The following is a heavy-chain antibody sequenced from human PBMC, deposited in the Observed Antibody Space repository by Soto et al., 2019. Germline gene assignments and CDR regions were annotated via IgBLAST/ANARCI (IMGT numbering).Heavy chain of an antibody. D-gene: IGHD6-6*01. CDR3: ARHSSSSIVNWFDP. V-gene: IGHV3-11*06. CDR2: ISSSSSYT. J-gene: IGHJ5*02. CDR1: GFTFSDYY. Sequence: QVQLVESGGGLVKPGGSLRLSCAASGFTFSDYYMSWIRQAPGKGLEWVSYISSSSSYTNYADSVKGRFTISRDNAKNQLYLHMNSLGAEDTAVYYWARHSSSSIVNWFDPWGQGTLVTVSS.